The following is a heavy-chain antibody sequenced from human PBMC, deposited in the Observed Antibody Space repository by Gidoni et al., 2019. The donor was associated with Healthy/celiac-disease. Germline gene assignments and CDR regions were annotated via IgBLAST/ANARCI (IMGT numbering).Heavy chain of an antibody. CDR3: AKAIAVAGTGHFDY. Sequence: EVQLLESGGGLVQPGGSLRLSCAASGSTFSSDAMSWVRQAPGKGMEWVSGISGSGGSTYYGDSGKGRFTISIDNPKNTLYLQMNSLRAEDTAVYYCAKAIAVAGTGHFDYWGQGTLVTVSS. CDR1: GSTFSSDA. V-gene: IGHV3-23*01. CDR2: ISGSGGST. D-gene: IGHD6-19*01. J-gene: IGHJ4*02.